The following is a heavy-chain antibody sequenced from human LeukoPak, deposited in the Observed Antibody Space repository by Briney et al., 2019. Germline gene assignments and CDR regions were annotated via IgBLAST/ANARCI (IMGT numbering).Heavy chain of an antibody. J-gene: IGHJ4*02. V-gene: IGHV3-21*04. CDR3: VRGTDCSATTCYPLSAFDY. CDR1: GFIFSDFG. CDR2: ISSRGTST. D-gene: IGHD2-2*01. Sequence: PGESLRLSCVASGFIFSDFGMNWVRQVPGKGLEWVAFISSRGTSTFYAESVKGRFTIPRDTGKKSLDLQMTSLRVEDTAAYYCVRGTDCSATTCYPLSAFDYWGQGTLVTVSS.